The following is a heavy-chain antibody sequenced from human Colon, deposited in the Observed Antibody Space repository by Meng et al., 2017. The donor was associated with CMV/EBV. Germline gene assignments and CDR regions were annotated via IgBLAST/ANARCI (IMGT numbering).Heavy chain of an antibody. Sequence: GSLRLSCAASGFNFNSFGMHWVRQAPGKGLEWVVFIRFDAKEQYYSDSVKGRFTISRDNAMSTLYLHMDGLRPDDTAVYYCAKREASASLDYWGQGTLVTVSS. D-gene: IGHD5-24*01. J-gene: IGHJ4*02. CDR3: AKREASASLDY. V-gene: IGHV3-30*02. CDR2: IRFDAKEQ. CDR1: GFNFNSFG.